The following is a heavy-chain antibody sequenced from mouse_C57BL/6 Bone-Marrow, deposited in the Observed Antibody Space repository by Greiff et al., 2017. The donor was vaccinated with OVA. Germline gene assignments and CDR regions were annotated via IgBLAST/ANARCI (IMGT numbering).Heavy chain of an antibody. CDR2: IWSDGST. CDR3: ARHENYGSSRYYAMDY. D-gene: IGHD1-1*01. Sequence: QVQPKQSGPGLVAPSQSLSITCTVSGFSLTSYGVHWVRQPPGKGLEWLVVIWSDGSTTYNSALKSRLSISKDNSKSQVFLKMNSLQTDDTAMYYCARHENYGSSRYYAMDYWGQGTSVTVSS. V-gene: IGHV2-6-1*01. CDR1: GFSLTSYG. J-gene: IGHJ4*01.